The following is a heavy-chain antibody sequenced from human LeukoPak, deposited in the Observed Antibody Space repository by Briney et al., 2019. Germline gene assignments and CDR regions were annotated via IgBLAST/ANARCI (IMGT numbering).Heavy chain of an antibody. Sequence: SETLSLTCTASGGSISSYYMSWIRQPAGKALEWIGRIYTSGSTNYKPSLKSRVTMSVDTSKNQLSLKLSSATAADTAVYYCARGVTNYYYYYMDVWGKGTTVTVSS. CDR3: ARGVTNYYYYYMDV. D-gene: IGHD4-17*01. J-gene: IGHJ6*03. CDR1: GGSISSYY. V-gene: IGHV4-4*07. CDR2: IYTSGST.